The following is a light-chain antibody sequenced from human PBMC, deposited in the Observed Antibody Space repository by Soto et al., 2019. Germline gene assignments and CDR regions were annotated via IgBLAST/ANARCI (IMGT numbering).Light chain of an antibody. CDR2: GAK. Sequence: DIQTTQSPSFLSGSLGDRVSISFPASQAISNYLNWYQQKPGKAANLLIFGAKTLQSGVPSRFSGSGYGTDFTLTITTLQPEDVGIYYCQQCHATPLTFGQGTRLEIK. CDR3: QQCHATPLT. V-gene: IGKV1-39*01. J-gene: IGKJ5*01. CDR1: QAISNY.